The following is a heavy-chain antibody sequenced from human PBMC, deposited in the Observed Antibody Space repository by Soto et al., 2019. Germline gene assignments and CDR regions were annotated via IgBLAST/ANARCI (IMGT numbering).Heavy chain of an antibody. D-gene: IGHD2-2*02. V-gene: IGHV4-34*01. CDR2: INHRGST. CDR1: GASFGGYY. Sequence: SEPRSLTCVVDGASFGGYYCRWFRQPAGEGREWIGEINHRGSTNYNPSLKSRVTISVDTSKNQFSLKLSSVTAADTAVYYCARGYCSSTSCYNGHYYYYMDVWGKGTTVT. CDR3: ARGYCSSTSCYNGHYYYYMDV. J-gene: IGHJ6*03.